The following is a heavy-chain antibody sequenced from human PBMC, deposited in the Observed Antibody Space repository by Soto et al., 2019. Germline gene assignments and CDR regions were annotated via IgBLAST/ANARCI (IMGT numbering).Heavy chain of an antibody. D-gene: IGHD3-22*01. CDR2: IPPEGKSE. J-gene: IGHJ4*02. CDR1: GFTFSTYA. CDR3: AKTITTYSGDSRGRGALVDY. Sequence: QVQLVESGEAVFKPGGSLRLSCEASGFTFSTYAITWVRQPPGKGREWVAVIPPEGKSENNADPVKGRFTISRDNSKNTLSLQMNSLRVEDTAVYYCAKTITTYSGDSRGRGALVDYWGQGTLVTVSS. V-gene: IGHV3-30*18.